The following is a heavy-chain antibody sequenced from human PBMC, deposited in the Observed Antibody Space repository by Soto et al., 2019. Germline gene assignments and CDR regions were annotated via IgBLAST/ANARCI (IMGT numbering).Heavy chain of an antibody. CDR3: ALADYYDSSGTFDY. V-gene: IGHV4-31*03. J-gene: IGHJ4*02. Sequence: SETLSLTCTVSGGSISSWGYYWSWIRQHPGKGLEWIGYIYYSGSTYYNPSLKSRVTISVDTSKNQFSLKLSSVTAADTAVYYCALADYYDSSGTFDYWGQGTLVTVSS. CDR1: GGSISSWGYY. CDR2: IYYSGST. D-gene: IGHD3-22*01.